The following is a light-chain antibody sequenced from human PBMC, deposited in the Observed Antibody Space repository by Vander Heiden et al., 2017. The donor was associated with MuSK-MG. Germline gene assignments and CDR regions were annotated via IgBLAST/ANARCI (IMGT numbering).Light chain of an antibody. CDR3: MHA. CDR1: QSLLHSNGYNY. J-gene: IGKJ3*01. CDR2: LGS. Sequence: DIVMTQSPLSLPVTPGEPASISCRSSQSLLHSNGYNYLEGYLQKPGQSPQLLIYLGSNRDYGVNDRFSGSGSGTDWTRKISGVEDEDGCVDYCMHAFGHGTKVDIK. V-gene: IGKV2-28*01.